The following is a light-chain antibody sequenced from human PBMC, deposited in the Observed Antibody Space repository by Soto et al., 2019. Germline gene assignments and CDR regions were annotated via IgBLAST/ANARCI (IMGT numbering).Light chain of an antibody. J-gene: IGKJ5*01. CDR3: QVRNNWSLA. CDR2: GAS. CDR1: RSISRY. V-gene: IGKV3-11*01. Sequence: EIVMTQSPPTLSVSPGEGATLYCRASRSISRYLAWYQHQPGQAPRLLIYGASTRATGLPARFSGTGSGTDFTLTINNLQPEDSAIYYCQVRNNWSLAFGRGTRLEI.